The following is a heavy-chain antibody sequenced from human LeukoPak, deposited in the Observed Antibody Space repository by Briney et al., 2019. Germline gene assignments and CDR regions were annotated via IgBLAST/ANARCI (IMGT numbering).Heavy chain of an antibody. CDR1: GFTFSSYA. Sequence: GGSLRLSCAATGFTFSSYAMNWVRQALGKGLDWVSGIGYTGDSTFYADSVKGRFTVSRDSSKNTLFLHMNSLRAEDTALYYCAKSPTVDAAFDIWGQGTMVTVSS. CDR2: IGYTGDST. CDR3: AKSPTVDAAFDI. V-gene: IGHV3-23*01. J-gene: IGHJ3*02. D-gene: IGHD4-23*01.